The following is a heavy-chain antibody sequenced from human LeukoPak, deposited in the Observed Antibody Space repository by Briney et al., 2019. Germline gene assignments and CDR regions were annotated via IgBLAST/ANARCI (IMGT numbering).Heavy chain of an antibody. V-gene: IGHV4-30-4*08. CDR3: AREGGFYCSSTSCYGLDY. D-gene: IGHD2-2*01. CDR2: IYYSGST. CDR1: GGSISSGDYY. J-gene: IGHJ4*02. Sequence: SQTLSLTCTVSGGSISSGDYYWSWIRQPPGKGLEWTGYIYYSGSTYYNPSLKSRVTLSVDTSKNQFSLKLSSVTAADTAVYYCAREGGFYCSSTSCYGLDYWGQGTLVTVSS.